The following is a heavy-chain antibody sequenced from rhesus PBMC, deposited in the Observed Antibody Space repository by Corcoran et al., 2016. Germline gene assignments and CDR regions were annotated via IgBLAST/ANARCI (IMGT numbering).Heavy chain of an antibody. D-gene: IGHD3-28*01. V-gene: IGHV4-160*01. CDR2: IYGSGGST. Sequence: QVQLQESGPGLVNPSETLSLTCAVSGGSISGNYWSWIRQPPGKGLEWSGRIYGSGGSTDYNPSLKSRVSISTDTSKNQFSLKLSSVTAADTAVYYCGRHSGGSGYYTSLDVWGRGVLVTVSS. CDR1: GGSISGNY. J-gene: IGHJ5-2*02. CDR3: GRHSGGSGYYTSLDV.